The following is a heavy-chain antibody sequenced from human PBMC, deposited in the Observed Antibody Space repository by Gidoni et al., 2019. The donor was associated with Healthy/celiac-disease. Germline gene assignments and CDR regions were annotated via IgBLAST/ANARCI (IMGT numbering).Heavy chain of an antibody. V-gene: IGHV4-34*01. CDR1: GGSFSGYY. J-gene: IGHJ4*02. CDR2: INHSGST. CDR3: ARRGSSRPYYFDY. D-gene: IGHD6-6*01. Sequence: QVQLQQWGAGLLKPSETLSLTCAVYGGSFSGYYWSWILQPPGKGLEWIGEINHSGSTNYNPSLKSRVTISVDTSKNQFSLKLSSVTAADTAVYYCARRGSSRPYYFDYWGQGTLVTVSS.